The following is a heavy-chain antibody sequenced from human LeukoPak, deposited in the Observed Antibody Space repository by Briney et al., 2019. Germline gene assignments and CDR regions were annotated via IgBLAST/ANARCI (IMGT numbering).Heavy chain of an antibody. Sequence: ASVKVSCKASGYTFTSYGISWVRQAPGQGLEWMGWINAYNDNTNYAQNLQGRVTMTTDTSTSTAYMELRSLRSDDTALYFCATEISSGWYAYWGQGTLVTVSS. CDR1: GYTFTSYG. CDR3: ATEISSGWYAY. V-gene: IGHV1-18*01. J-gene: IGHJ4*02. CDR2: INAYNDNT. D-gene: IGHD6-19*01.